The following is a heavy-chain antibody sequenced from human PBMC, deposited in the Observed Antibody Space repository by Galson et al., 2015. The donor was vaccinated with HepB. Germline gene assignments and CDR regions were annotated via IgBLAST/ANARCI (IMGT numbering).Heavy chain of an antibody. CDR1: GYSLSEFS. D-gene: IGHD3-16*01. Sequence: SVKVSCKVAGYSLSEFSLHWVRQAPGKGLEWMGGLDPEDGEAIYTQRFQGRVITTEDTSTDTAHMELSGLRVEDTAVYYCAGGGHYGAFDIWGQGAMVIVSS. J-gene: IGHJ3*02. V-gene: IGHV1-24*01. CDR2: LDPEDGEA. CDR3: AGGGHYGAFDI.